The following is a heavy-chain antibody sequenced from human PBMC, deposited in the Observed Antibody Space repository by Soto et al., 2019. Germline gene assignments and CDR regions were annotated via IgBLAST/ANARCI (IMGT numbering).Heavy chain of an antibody. CDR2: ISWNSGSI. CDR3: AKDIMALWYYGMDV. Sequence: EVQLVESGGGLVQPGRSLRLSCAASGFTFDDYAMHWVRQAPGKGLEWVSGISWNSGSIGYADSVKGRFTISRDNAKNSLYLQMNSLRAEDTALYYCAKDIMALWYYGMDVWGQGTTVTVSS. D-gene: IGHD2-8*01. V-gene: IGHV3-9*01. J-gene: IGHJ6*02. CDR1: GFTFDDYA.